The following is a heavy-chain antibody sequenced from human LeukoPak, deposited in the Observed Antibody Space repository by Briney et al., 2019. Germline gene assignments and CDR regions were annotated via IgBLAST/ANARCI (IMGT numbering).Heavy chain of an antibody. V-gene: IGHV4-38-2*02. J-gene: IGHJ4*02. CDR2: IYYSGST. CDR3: ARRGDSSGYYLYYFDY. CDR1: GYSISNAYY. Sequence: SETLSLTCTVSGYSISNAYYWGWIRQPPGKGLEWIGSIYYSGSTYYNPSLKSRVTISVDTSKNQFSLKLSSVTAADTAVYYCARRGDSSGYYLYYFDYWGQGTLVTVSS. D-gene: IGHD3-22*01.